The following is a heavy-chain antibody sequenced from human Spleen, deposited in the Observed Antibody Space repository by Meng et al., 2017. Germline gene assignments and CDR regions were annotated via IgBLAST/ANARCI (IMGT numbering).Heavy chain of an antibody. Sequence: EVQLLESGGGLVQHGGSLRRPRAAFGFSFSSYAMTWVRQAPGKELEWVSDISGSGGSTYYADSVKGRFTISRDNSKNTLYLQMNSLRAEDTAVYYCAKPFYYYDSSGFSSGDDWGQGTLVTVSS. CDR3: AKPFYYYDSSGFSSGDD. CDR1: GFSFSSYA. J-gene: IGHJ4*02. CDR2: ISGSGGST. V-gene: IGHV3-23*01. D-gene: IGHD3-22*01.